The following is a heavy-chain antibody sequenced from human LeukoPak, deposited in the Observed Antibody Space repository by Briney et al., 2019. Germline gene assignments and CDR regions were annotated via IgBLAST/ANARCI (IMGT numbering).Heavy chain of an antibody. CDR1: GFTFYDDG. Sequence: VGSLRLSCAASGFTFYDDGMSWGRQAPGKGLEWCSGINWNGGSTGYADSVKGRFTISRDNAKNSLYLQMNSLRAEDTASYYCARGTLKAAATDFDYWGQGTLVTVSS. D-gene: IGHD6-13*01. J-gene: IGHJ4*02. CDR2: INWNGGST. V-gene: IGHV3-20*04. CDR3: ARGTLKAAATDFDY.